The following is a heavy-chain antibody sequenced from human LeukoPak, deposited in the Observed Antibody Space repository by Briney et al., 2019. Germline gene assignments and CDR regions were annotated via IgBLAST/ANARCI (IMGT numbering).Heavy chain of an antibody. CDR2: ISSSSVYI. CDR3: AREGYSNYYFDN. J-gene: IGHJ4*02. Sequence: PGGSLRLSCAASGFTFSSYAMSWVRQAPGKGLEWVSFISSSSVYIYYADSVKGRFTISRDNAKNSLYLQMNSLRAEDTAVYYCAREGYSNYYFDNWGQGTLVTVSS. CDR1: GFTFSSYA. D-gene: IGHD4-11*01. V-gene: IGHV3-21*01.